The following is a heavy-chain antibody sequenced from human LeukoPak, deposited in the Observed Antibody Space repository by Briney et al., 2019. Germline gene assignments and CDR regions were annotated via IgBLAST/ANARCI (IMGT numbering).Heavy chain of an antibody. D-gene: IGHD3-22*01. CDR1: GFPFSSYA. V-gene: IGHV3-23*01. J-gene: IGHJ4*02. Sequence: PGGSLLLSCAASGFPFSSYAMSWVRQAPGKGLGGVSAFSGSGGSTYYADSVKGRFTISRDNSKNTLYLQMNSLRAEDTAVYYCAKDLYDSSGYYFPFDYWGQGTLVTVSS. CDR2: FSGSGGST. CDR3: AKDLYDSSGYYFPFDY.